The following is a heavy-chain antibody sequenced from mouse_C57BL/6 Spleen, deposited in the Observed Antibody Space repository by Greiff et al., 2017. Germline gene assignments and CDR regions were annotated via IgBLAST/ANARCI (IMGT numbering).Heavy chain of an antibody. CDR1: GYTFTDYE. J-gene: IGHJ3*01. Sequence: VQLQQSGAELVRPGASVTLSCKASGYTFTDYEMHWVKQTPVNGLEWLGAIDPETGGPAYNQKFKGKAILTADKSSSTAYMELRSLTSEDSAVYYCTREAYGNLFAYWGQGTLVTVSA. CDR2: IDPETGGP. V-gene: IGHV1-15*01. D-gene: IGHD2-1*01. CDR3: TREAYGNLFAY.